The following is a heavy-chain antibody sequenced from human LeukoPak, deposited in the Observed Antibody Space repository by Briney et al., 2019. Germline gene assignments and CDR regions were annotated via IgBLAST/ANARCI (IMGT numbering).Heavy chain of an antibody. CDR3: ATPDGSKDALDI. J-gene: IGHJ3*02. CDR1: GGSLSSYY. CDR2: IYYSGCN. D-gene: IGHD1-26*01. Sequence: SETLSLTCPVSGGSLSSYYWSWIRQPPGNGLEWIGYIYYSGCNNYNPSLTIPVTISVDTSKNQFSLKLRYVNAADRAVYDCATPDGSKDALDIWGRGTMLTVSS. V-gene: IGHV4-59*01.